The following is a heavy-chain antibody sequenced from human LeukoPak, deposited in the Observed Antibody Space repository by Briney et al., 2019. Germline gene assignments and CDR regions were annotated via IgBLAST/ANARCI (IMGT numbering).Heavy chain of an antibody. CDR3: ARDSNYYDSSGYPPGDY. J-gene: IGHJ4*02. Sequence: GSLRLPCAAYGFTFSSYWMSWVRQAPGKGLEWVANIKQDGSEKYYVDSVKGRFTISRDNAKNSLYLQMNSLRAEDTAVYYCARDSNYYDSSGYPPGDYWGQGTLVTVSS. V-gene: IGHV3-7*01. D-gene: IGHD3-22*01. CDR2: IKQDGSEK. CDR1: GFTFSSYW.